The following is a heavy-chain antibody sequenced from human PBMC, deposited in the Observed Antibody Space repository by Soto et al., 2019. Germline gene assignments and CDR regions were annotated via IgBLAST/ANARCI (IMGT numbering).Heavy chain of an antibody. Sequence: SETLSLTCTVSGGSIISYYWSWIRQPPGKGLEWIGYIHSSGSTNYNPSLTSRVTMSVDTSKNQFSLKLSSVTAADTAVYYCVGSGYSPFDYWGQGTLVTVSS. J-gene: IGHJ4*02. CDR2: IHSSGST. D-gene: IGHD3-22*01. V-gene: IGHV4-59*12. CDR3: VGSGYSPFDY. CDR1: GGSIISYY.